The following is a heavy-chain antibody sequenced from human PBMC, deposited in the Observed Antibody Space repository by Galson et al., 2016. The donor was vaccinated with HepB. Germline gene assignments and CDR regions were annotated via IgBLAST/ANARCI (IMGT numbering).Heavy chain of an antibody. CDR3: AKGYFNFDS. CDR2: ISWNTDNI. CDR1: GFTFHDSA. D-gene: IGHD2/OR15-2a*01. J-gene: IGHJ4*02. Sequence: SLRLSCAGSGFTFHDSAVHWVRQAPGKGLEWVAGISWNTDNIQYADSVRGRFTISRDNAKNSLYLQMSSLKTEDTALYCCAKGYFNFDSWGQGTLVTVSS. V-gene: IGHV3-9*01.